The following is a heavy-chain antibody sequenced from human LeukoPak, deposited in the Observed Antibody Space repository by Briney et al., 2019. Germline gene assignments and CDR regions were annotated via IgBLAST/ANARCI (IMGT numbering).Heavy chain of an antibody. Sequence: PAETLSLTCAVSGVSISSGGYAWRWVRQPPGKGLEWIGYIYHSESNYYNPSLKSRVTISVDRSKTQFSLTLSSVPAADTAVYSCARGDPYYYFDPWGQGTLVTVSS. CDR1: GVSISSGGYA. D-gene: IGHD3-10*01. CDR3: ARGDPYYYFDP. CDR2: IYHSESN. V-gene: IGHV4-30-2*01. J-gene: IGHJ5*02.